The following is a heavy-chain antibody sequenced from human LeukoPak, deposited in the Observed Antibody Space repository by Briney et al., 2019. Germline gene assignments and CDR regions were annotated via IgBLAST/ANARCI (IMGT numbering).Heavy chain of an antibody. D-gene: IGHD3-16*02. Sequence: SETLSLTCAVYGGSFSGYYWSWIRQPPGKGLEWIGEINHSGSTNYNPSLKSRVTISVDTSKNQFSLKLSSVTAADTAMYYCARDRAYYYGMDVWGQGTTVTVSS. CDR1: GGSFSGYY. V-gene: IGHV4-34*01. J-gene: IGHJ6*02. CDR3: ARDRAYYYGMDV. CDR2: INHSGST.